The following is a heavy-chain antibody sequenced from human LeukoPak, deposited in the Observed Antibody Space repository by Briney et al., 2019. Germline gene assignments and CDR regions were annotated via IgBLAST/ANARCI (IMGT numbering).Heavy chain of an antibody. J-gene: IGHJ5*02. CDR1: GFTFSSYS. CDR3: ARDLQQAAAGTRWFDP. Sequence: SGGSLRLSCAVSGFTFSSYSMNWVRQAPGKGLEWVSSISSSSSYIYYADSVKGRFTISRDNAKNSLYLQMNSLRAEDTAVYYCARDLQQAAAGTRWFDPWGQGTLVTVSS. D-gene: IGHD6-13*01. CDR2: ISSSSSYI. V-gene: IGHV3-21*01.